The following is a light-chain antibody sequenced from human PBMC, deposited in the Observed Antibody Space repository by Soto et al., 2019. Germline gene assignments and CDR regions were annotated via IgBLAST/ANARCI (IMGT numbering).Light chain of an antibody. CDR1: SSDVGGYNY. CDR3: SSYTSSSTLV. V-gene: IGLV2-14*01. CDR2: EVS. J-gene: IGLJ1*01. Sequence: QSALTQPASVSGSPGQSITISCTGTSSDVGGYNYVSWYQQHPGKAPKLMIYEVSNRTSGVSNRFSGSKSGNTASLTISGLQAEDEADYYCSSYTSSSTLVFVTGTKVTVL.